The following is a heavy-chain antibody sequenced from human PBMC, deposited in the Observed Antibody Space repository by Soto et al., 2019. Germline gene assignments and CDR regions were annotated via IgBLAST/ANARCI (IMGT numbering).Heavy chain of an antibody. Sequence: SETLSLTCTVSGGSISSSSYYWGWIRQPPGKGLEWIGSIYYSGSTYYNPSLKSRVTISVDTSKNQFSLKLSSVTAADTAVYYCAVVDSTGNWFDPWGQGALVTVSS. CDR3: AVVDSTGNWFDP. CDR1: GGSISSSSYY. V-gene: IGHV4-39*01. D-gene: IGHD3-22*01. CDR2: IYYSGST. J-gene: IGHJ5*02.